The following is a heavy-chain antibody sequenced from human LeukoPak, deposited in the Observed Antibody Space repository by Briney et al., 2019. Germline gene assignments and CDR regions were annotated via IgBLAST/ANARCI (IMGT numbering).Heavy chain of an antibody. D-gene: IGHD6-19*01. CDR2: ISSSGNTT. CDR1: GFTFSDIY. V-gene: IGHV3-11*04. CDR3: ARDGGSAWFLDY. J-gene: IGHJ4*02. Sequence: GGSLRLSCGASGFTFSDIYMSWIRQAPGKGLEWVSYISSSGNTTYNADSVKGRFSITRDNAKNSLYLQMNGLRAEDTAVYYCARDGGSAWFLDYWGQGTLVTVSS.